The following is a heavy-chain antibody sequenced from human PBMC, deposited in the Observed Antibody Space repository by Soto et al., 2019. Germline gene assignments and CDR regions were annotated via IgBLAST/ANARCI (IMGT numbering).Heavy chain of an antibody. Sequence: QVQLVQSGAAVKKPGSSVKVSCKASGGTFSTYTITWVRQTPGQGLEWLGSILPVYGTTYYAQKFQGRVTITADESTSTAYMELRSLRSEDTAVYYCARVAIEYCSGGSCYFDSWGQGTLVTVSS. V-gene: IGHV1-69*15. D-gene: IGHD2-15*01. CDR2: ILPVYGTT. J-gene: IGHJ4*02. CDR3: ARVAIEYCSGGSCYFDS. CDR1: GGTFSTYT.